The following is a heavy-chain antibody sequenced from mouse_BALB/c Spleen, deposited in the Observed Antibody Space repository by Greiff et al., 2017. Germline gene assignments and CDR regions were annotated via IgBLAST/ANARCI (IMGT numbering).Heavy chain of an antibody. CDR2: IWSGGST. J-gene: IGHJ3*01. CDR1: GFSLTSYG. D-gene: IGHD2-1*01. Sequence: QVHVKQSGPGLVQPSQSLSITCTVSGFSLTSYGVHWVRQSPGKGLEWLGVIWSGGSTDYNAAFISRLSISKDNSKSQVFFKMNSLQADDTAIYYCARERDGNYTWFAYWGQGTLVTVSA. CDR3: ARERDGNYTWFAY. V-gene: IGHV2-4-1*01.